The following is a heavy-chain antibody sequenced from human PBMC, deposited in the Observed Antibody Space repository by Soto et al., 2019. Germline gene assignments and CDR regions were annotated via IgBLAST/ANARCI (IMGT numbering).Heavy chain of an antibody. D-gene: IGHD1-26*01. CDR2: IYYSGRT. V-gene: IGHV4-30-4*01. CDR1: GGSISSDYYY. Sequence: QVPLQESGPGLVKPSETLSLTCAVSGGSISSDYYYWSWIRQPPGRGLEWIGYIYYSGRTYYNPSLKSRLIISVDTSKNQFSLGLSSVTAADTAVYYCARGGAIADFDFDSCGQGILVSVSS. CDR3: ARGGAIADFDFDS. J-gene: IGHJ5*01.